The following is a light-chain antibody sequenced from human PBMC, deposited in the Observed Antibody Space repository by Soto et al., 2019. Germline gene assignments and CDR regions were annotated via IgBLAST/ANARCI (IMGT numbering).Light chain of an antibody. CDR2: EVS. CDR1: SSDVGAYNF. J-gene: IGLJ2*01. Sequence: QSVLTQPASVSGSPGQSITISCTGSSSDVGAYNFVSWYQQHPGKVPKLIIFEVSNRPSGVSNRFSGSKSGNTASLIISGLQAEDEADYYCSSFTTTTTVIFGGGTKVTVL. V-gene: IGLV2-14*01. CDR3: SSFTTTTTVI.